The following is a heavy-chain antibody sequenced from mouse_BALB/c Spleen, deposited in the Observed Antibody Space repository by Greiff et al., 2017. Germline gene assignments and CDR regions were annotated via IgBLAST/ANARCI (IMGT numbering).Heavy chain of an antibody. CDR2: ISYSGST. V-gene: IGHV3-2*02. J-gene: IGHJ4*01. CDR3: ARGGSSFYYYAMDY. CDR1: GYSITSDYA. D-gene: IGHD1-1*01. Sequence: EVKLMESGPGLVKPSQSLSLTCTVTGYSITSDYAWNWIRQFPGNKLEWMGYISYSGSTSYNPSLKSRISITRDTSKNQFFLQLNSVTTEDTATYYCARGGSSFYYYAMDYWGQGTSVTVSA.